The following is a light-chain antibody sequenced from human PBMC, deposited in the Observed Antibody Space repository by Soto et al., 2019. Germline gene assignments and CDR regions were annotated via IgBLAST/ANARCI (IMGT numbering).Light chain of an antibody. CDR1: SGHSSYA. J-gene: IGLJ2*01. CDR2: VNSDGSH. V-gene: IGLV4-69*01. Sequence: QAVLTQSPSASASLGASVKLTCTLSSGHSSYAIAWHQQQPKKGPRYLMKVNSDGSHFKGDGIPDRFSGSSSGAERYLTISNLQSEDEPDYYCQAWGTGIHVFGGGTKLTVL. CDR3: QAWGTGIHV.